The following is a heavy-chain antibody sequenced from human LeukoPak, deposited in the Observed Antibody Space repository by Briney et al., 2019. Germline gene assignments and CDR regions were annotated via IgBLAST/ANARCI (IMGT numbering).Heavy chain of an antibody. V-gene: IGHV3-53*01. CDR3: ARGGELLRPADY. Sequence: PGGSLRLSCAASGFTVSSNYMSWVRQAPGKGLEWVSVIYSGGSTYYADSVKGRFTISRDNAKNSLYLQMNNLRAEDTAVYYCARGGELLRPADYWGQGTLVTVSS. J-gene: IGHJ4*02. CDR2: IYSGGST. D-gene: IGHD1-26*01. CDR1: GFTVSSNY.